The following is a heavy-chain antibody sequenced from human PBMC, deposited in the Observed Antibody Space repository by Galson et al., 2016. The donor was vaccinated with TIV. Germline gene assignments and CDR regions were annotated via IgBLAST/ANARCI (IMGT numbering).Heavy chain of an antibody. V-gene: IGHV4-59*08. D-gene: IGHD3-10*01. CDR2: IYYSGNT. CDR3: ARAPYGENWYFDL. Sequence: SETLSLTCSVSGGSISSFHWSWIRQPPGKGLEWIGYIYYSGNTNYNCNPSLESRVTMSVDTSKTQLSLDLSSVTAADTAVYFCARAPYGENWYFDLWGRGTLVTVSS. CDR1: GGSISSFH. J-gene: IGHJ2*01.